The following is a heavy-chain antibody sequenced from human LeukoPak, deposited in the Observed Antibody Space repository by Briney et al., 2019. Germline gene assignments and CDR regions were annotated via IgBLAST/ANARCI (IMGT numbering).Heavy chain of an antibody. CDR3: VRTWGLEDYYYYMDV. Sequence: ASVKVSCTVSGYTLTELSMHWVRQAPGQGLEWMGWINPNSGGTNYAQKFQGRVTMTRDTSISTAYMELSRLRSDDTAVYYCVRTWGLEDYYYYMDVWGKGTTVTVSS. CDR1: GYTLTELS. V-gene: IGHV1-2*02. D-gene: IGHD1-26*01. CDR2: INPNSGGT. J-gene: IGHJ6*03.